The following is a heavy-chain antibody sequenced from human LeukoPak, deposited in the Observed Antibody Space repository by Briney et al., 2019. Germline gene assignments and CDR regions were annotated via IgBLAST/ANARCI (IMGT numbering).Heavy chain of an antibody. V-gene: IGHV3-11*06. D-gene: IGHD3-9*01. CDR1: GFTFSDYY. J-gene: IGHJ4*02. Sequence: GGSLRLSCAASGFTFSDYYMSWIRQAPGKGLEWVSYTSSSSSYTNYADSVKGRFTISRDNAKNSLYLQMNSLRAEDTAVYYCARGGKGDILTGHFDYWGQGTLVTVSS. CDR3: ARGGKGDILTGHFDY. CDR2: TSSSSSYT.